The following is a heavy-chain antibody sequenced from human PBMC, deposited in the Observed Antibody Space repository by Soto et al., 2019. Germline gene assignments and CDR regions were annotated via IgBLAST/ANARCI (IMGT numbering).Heavy chain of an antibody. CDR2: IYTGGTT. J-gene: IGHJ4*02. CDR3: HGYGY. CDR1: GFTVSSSNY. D-gene: IGHD5-12*01. Sequence: EVQLVESGGGLIQPGGSLRLTCVVSGFTVSSSNYMSWVRQAPGKGLEWVSVIYTGGTTYYADSVKGRFTISRDNSKNTLYLQMNSLKAEDTAVYYCHGYGYWGQGTLVTVSS. V-gene: IGHV3-53*01.